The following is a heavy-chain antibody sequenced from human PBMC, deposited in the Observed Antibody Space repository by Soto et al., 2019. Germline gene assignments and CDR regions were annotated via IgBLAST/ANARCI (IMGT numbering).Heavy chain of an antibody. CDR1: GCTFNNYA. Sequence: GSLRRSCSASGCTFNNYAMSWVRQAPGKGLEWVSAISSSGYSTYYADSVKVRFTISRDNSKNTVYLQMNNLRAEDKAVYSCAKGSVVVAAKFDSWGQGTLVTVYS. D-gene: IGHD2-21*02. CDR2: ISSSGYST. CDR3: AKGSVVVAAKFDS. V-gene: IGHV3-23*01. J-gene: IGHJ4*02.